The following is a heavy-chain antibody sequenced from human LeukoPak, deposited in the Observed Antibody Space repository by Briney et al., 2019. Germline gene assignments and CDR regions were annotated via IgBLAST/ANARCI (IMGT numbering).Heavy chain of an antibody. CDR3: ARDNFGYCSGGSCFLDY. J-gene: IGHJ4*01. CDR1: GYTFINYG. D-gene: IGHD2-15*01. CDR2: INTYNGNT. V-gene: IGHV1-18*01. Sequence: ASVKVSCKASGYTFINYGISWVRQAPGQGLEWMGWINTYNGNTDYVQKLQGRVTMTTDTSTSTAYMELRSLRSDDTAVYYCARDNFGYCSGGSCFLDYWGHGTLVTVSS.